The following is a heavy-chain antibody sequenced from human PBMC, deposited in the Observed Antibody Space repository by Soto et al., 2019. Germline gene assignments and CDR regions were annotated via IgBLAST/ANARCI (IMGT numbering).Heavy chain of an antibody. Sequence: SETLSLTCTVSGGSISSYYWSWIRQPPGKGLEWIGYIYYSGSTNYNPSLKSRVTISVDTSKNQFSLKLSSVTAADTAVYYCARVKSCSGGSCYYFDYWGQGTLVTVSS. CDR3: ARVKSCSGGSCYYFDY. CDR1: GGSISSYY. CDR2: IYYSGST. D-gene: IGHD2-15*01. V-gene: IGHV4-59*01. J-gene: IGHJ4*02.